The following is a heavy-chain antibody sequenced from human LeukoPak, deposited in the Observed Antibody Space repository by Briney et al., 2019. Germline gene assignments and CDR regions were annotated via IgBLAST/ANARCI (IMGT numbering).Heavy chain of an antibody. D-gene: IGHD5-18*01. CDR1: GGTFSSYA. CDR3: ASAGYSYGGYYGMDV. J-gene: IGHJ6*02. V-gene: IGHV1-69*04. Sequence: SVKVSCKASGGTFSSYAISWVRQAPGQGLEWMGRIIPILGIANYAQKFQGRVTITADKSTSTAYMELSSLRSGDTAVYYCASAGYSYGGYYGMDVWGQGTTVTVSS. CDR2: IIPILGIA.